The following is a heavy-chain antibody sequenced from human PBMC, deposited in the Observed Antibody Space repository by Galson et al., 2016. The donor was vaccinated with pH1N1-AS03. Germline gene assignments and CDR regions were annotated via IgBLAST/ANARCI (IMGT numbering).Heavy chain of an antibody. Sequence: SLRLSCAGSGFTFDAYAMHWVRQAPGKGLEWVSGIDWNSGTIGYTDSVKGRFTISSDNAKNSLYLQMNSLRGGDTALYYCAKSPGYCSAGSCSDQGYCDSWGQGTLVTVSS. CDR1: GFTFDAYA. V-gene: IGHV3-9*01. CDR2: IDWNSGTI. D-gene: IGHD2-15*01. CDR3: AKSPGYCSAGSCSDQGYCDS. J-gene: IGHJ4*02.